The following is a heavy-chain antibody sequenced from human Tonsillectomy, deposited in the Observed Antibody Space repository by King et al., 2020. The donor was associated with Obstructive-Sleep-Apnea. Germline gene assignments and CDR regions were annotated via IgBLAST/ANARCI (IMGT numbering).Heavy chain of an antibody. CDR3: ARGYRHGPATYTSQFHWFDP. V-gene: IGHV1-18*01. CDR2: ISAYNGNT. CDR1: GYTFTSYG. J-gene: IGHJ5*02. Sequence: VQLVKSGAEVKKPGASVKVSCKASGYTFTSYGISWVRQAPGQGLEWMGWISAYNGNTNYAQKLQGRVTMTTDTSTSTAYLELRSLRSDDTAVYYCARGYRHGPATYTSQFHWFDPWGQGTLVTVSS. D-gene: IGHD5-18*01.